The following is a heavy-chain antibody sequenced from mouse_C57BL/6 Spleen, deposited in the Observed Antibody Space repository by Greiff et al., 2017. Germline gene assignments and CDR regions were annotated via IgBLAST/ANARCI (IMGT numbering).Heavy chain of an antibody. J-gene: IGHJ2*01. D-gene: IGHD1-1*01. CDR3: ARWNTVSDY. V-gene: IGHV1-69*01. CDR1: GYTFTSYW. CDR2: IDPSDSYT. Sequence: QVQLQQPGAELVMPGASVKLSCKASGYTFTSYWMHWVKQRPGQGLEWIGEIDPSDSYTNYNQKFKGKSTLTVDKSSSTAYMQLSSLTSEDSAVYYCARWNTVSDYGGQGTTLTVSS.